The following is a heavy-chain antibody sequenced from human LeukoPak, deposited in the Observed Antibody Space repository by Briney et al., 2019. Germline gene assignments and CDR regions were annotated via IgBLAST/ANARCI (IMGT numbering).Heavy chain of an antibody. CDR1: GFTFSSYG. Sequence: GGSLRLSCAASGFTFSSYGMHWVRQAPGKGLEWVAFILYDGTNKYYADSVKGRFTISRDNSKNTLYLQMNSLRAEDTAVYYCAKGGMATSFDYWGQGTLATVSS. CDR3: AKGGMATSFDY. CDR2: ILYDGTNK. V-gene: IGHV3-30*02. D-gene: IGHD5-12*01. J-gene: IGHJ4*02.